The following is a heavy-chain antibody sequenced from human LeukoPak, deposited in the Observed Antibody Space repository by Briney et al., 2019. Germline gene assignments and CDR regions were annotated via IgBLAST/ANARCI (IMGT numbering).Heavy chain of an antibody. D-gene: IGHD3-16*01. CDR3: AKGTGSYVWYFDY. J-gene: IGHJ4*02. V-gene: IGHV5-51*01. CDR2: IYPGDSDT. CDR1: GYSFTSYW. Sequence: GESLKISCKGSGYSFTSYWIGWVRQMPGKGLEWMGIIYPGDSDTRYSPSFQGQVTISADKSITTAYLQWSSLKASDTAMHYCAKGTGSYVWYFDYWGQGTLVTVSS.